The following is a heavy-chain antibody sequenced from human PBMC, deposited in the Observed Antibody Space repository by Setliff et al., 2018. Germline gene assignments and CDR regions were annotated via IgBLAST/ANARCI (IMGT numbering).Heavy chain of an antibody. CDR1: GYTFTSYA. CDR3: AKDLYSSSWNYYYYGMDV. V-gene: IGHV1-3*01. D-gene: IGHD6-13*01. Sequence: ASVKVSCKASGYTFTSYAMHWVRQAPGQRLEWMGWINAGNGNTKYSQKFQGRVTITRDTSASTAYMELSSLRSEDTAVYYCAKDLYSSSWNYYYYGMDVWGQGTTVTVSS. J-gene: IGHJ6*02. CDR2: INAGNGNT.